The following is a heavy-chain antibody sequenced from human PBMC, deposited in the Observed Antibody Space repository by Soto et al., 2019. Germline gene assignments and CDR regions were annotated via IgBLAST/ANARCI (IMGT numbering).Heavy chain of an antibody. Sequence: QVQLVQSGAEVKKPGASVKVSCKASGYTFTSYAMHWLRQAPGQRLEWMGWINAGNGNTNYSQKFQGRVTITSDTSASNAYMELSSLKSDDTAVYYCARSIVVVTAGDYWGQGTLVTVSS. CDR1: GYTFTSYA. J-gene: IGHJ4*02. CDR3: ARSIVVVTAGDY. D-gene: IGHD2-21*02. CDR2: INAGNGNT. V-gene: IGHV1-3*01.